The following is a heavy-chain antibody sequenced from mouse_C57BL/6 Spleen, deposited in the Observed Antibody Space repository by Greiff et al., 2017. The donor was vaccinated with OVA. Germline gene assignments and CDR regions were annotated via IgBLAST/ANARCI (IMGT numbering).Heavy chain of an antibody. V-gene: IGHV1-52*01. CDR2: IDPSDSET. D-gene: IGHD2-5*01. Sequence: QVQLQQPGAELVRPGSSVKLSCKASGYTFTSYWMHWVKQRPIQGLEWIGNIDPSDSETHYNQKFKDKATLTVDKSSSTAYMQLSSLTSEDSAFDYYARSPYYSTAYAMDYWGQGTSVTVSS. CDR3: ARSPYYSTAYAMDY. CDR1: GYTFTSYW. J-gene: IGHJ4*01.